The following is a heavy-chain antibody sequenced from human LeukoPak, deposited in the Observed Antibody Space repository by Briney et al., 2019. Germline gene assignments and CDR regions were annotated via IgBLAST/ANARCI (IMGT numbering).Heavy chain of an antibody. V-gene: IGHV4-30-2*01. CDR3: AREGGGSYTRGYFDL. CDR2: IYHSGST. CDR1: GGSISSGGYS. J-gene: IGHJ2*01. Sequence: SETLSLTCAVSGGSISSGGYSCSWIRQPPGKGLEWIGYIYHSGSTYYNPSLKSRVTISVDRSKNQFSLKLSSVTAADTAVYYCAREGGGSYTRGYFDLWGRGTLVTVSS. D-gene: IGHD1-26*01.